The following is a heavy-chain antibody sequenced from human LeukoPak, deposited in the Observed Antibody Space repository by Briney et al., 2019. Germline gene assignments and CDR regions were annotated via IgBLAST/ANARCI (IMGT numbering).Heavy chain of an antibody. D-gene: IGHD5-24*01. Sequence: ASVTVSFKASGGTFSTYAISWVRQAPGQGREWMGGIIPIFGRANYAQKFQGRVTITTAESTSTAYMEVSSLRSEDTAVYFCALNFHPLYYSYYLDAGGKGTTVPVSS. V-gene: IGHV1-69*05. CDR2: IIPIFGRA. J-gene: IGHJ6*03. CDR1: GGTFSTYA. CDR3: ALNFHPLYYSYYLDA.